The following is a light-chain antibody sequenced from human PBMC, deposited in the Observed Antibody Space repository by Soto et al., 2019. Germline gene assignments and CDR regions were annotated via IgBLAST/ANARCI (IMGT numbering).Light chain of an antibody. Sequence: QSVLTQPASVSGSPGQSITISCTGTSSDVGGYNYVSWYQQHPGKAPKLMIYEVSNRPSGFSNHLSGSKSGNKASLTISELEDEDEAYYFCSSYGSTSTRYVYGTGTKVTVL. CDR3: SSYGSTSTRYV. J-gene: IGLJ1*01. CDR2: EVS. CDR1: SSDVGGYNY. V-gene: IGLV2-14*01.